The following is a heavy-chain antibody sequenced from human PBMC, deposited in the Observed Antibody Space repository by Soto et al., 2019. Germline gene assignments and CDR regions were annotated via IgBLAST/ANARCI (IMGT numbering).Heavy chain of an antibody. V-gene: IGHV4-39*01. CDR1: GGPISSSSYY. CDR3: ARQPRILTGYSGHFDS. CDR2: IYYSGST. Sequence: ETLSLTCTVSGGPISSSSYYWGWIRQPPGKGLEWIGSIYYSGSTYYNPSLKSRVTISVDTSKNQFSLKLSSVTAADTAVYYCARQPRILTGYSGHFDSWGRGTLVTVSS. J-gene: IGHJ4*02. D-gene: IGHD3-9*01.